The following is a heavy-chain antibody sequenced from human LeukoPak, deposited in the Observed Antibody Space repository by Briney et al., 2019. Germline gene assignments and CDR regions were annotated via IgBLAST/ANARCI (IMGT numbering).Heavy chain of an antibody. Sequence: GASVKVSCKASGYTFTSYDINWVRQATGQGLEWMGWMNPNSGNAGYAQKFQGRVTITRNTSISTAYMELSSLRSEDTAVYYCARGRGYKRAFDIWGQGTMVTVSS. J-gene: IGHJ3*02. CDR2: MNPNSGNA. CDR1: GYTFTSYD. CDR3: ARGRGYKRAFDI. D-gene: IGHD5-24*01. V-gene: IGHV1-8*03.